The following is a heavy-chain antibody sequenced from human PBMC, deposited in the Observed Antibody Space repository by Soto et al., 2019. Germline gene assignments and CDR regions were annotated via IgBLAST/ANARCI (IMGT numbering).Heavy chain of an antibody. J-gene: IGHJ6*02. V-gene: IGHV4-59*01. CDR2: IYYSGST. Sequence: PSETLSLTCTVSGGSISSYYWSWIRQPPGKGLEWIGYIYYSGSTNYNPSLKSRVTISVDTSKNQFSLKLSSVTAADTAVYYCAGETRPYDFWSGYYQGGGMDVWGQGTTVTVSS. CDR1: GGSISSYY. CDR3: AGETRPYDFWSGYYQGGGMDV. D-gene: IGHD3-3*01.